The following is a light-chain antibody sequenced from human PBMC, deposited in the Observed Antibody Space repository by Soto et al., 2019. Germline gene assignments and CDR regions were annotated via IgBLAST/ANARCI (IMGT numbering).Light chain of an antibody. CDR3: QQLSNWPLT. Sequence: DIQMTQSPSSLSASVGDRVTITCQASQDINKNLIWYQQKPGKAPKLLIYDASDLETGVPSRFSGSGSGTGFTFTISSLEPEDFAVYYCQQLSNWPLTFGGGTKV. V-gene: IGKV1-33*01. J-gene: IGKJ4*01. CDR2: DAS. CDR1: QDINKN.